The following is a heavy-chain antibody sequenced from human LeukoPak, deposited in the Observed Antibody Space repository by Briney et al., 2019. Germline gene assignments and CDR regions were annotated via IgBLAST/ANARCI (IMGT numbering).Heavy chain of an antibody. CDR2: IRNDESNK. Sequence: GGSLRLSRAASGFTLRTYGMHWVRQAPGKGREWVAFIRNDESNKYYADSVKGRFTISRDNSKNTLYLQMNSLRAEDTAVYFCARVIGGSSAWYARGFDYWGQGTLVTVSS. V-gene: IGHV3-30*02. CDR1: GFTLRTYG. D-gene: IGHD2-15*01. CDR3: ARVIGGSSAWYARGFDY. J-gene: IGHJ4*02.